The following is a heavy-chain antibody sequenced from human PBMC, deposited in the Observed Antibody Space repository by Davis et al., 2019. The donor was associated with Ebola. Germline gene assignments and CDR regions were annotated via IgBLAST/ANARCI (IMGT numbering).Heavy chain of an antibody. Sequence: GESLKISCAASGFTFSAHSMNWVRQAPGKGLQWVSAITASGGTTYYADSVKGRFTISRDNARNTLYLQINSLRAEDTAEYYCAKDKASWYEGYYFDYWGRGTLVTVSS. D-gene: IGHD2-2*01. CDR2: ITASGGTT. V-gene: IGHV3-23*01. J-gene: IGHJ4*02. CDR1: GFTFSAHS. CDR3: AKDKASWYEGYYFDY.